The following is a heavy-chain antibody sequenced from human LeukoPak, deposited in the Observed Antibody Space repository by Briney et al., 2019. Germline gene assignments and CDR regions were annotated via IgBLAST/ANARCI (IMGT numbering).Heavy chain of an antibody. D-gene: IGHD2-15*01. Sequence: SETLSLTCTVSGGSISSYYWSWIRQPPGKGLEWIGYIYYSGSTNYNPSLKSRVTISVDTSKNQFSLKLSSVTAADTAVYYCARGGSRSLTFDYWGQGTLVTVSS. CDR2: IYYSGST. CDR3: ARGGSRSLTFDY. CDR1: GGSISSYY. V-gene: IGHV4-59*01. J-gene: IGHJ4*02.